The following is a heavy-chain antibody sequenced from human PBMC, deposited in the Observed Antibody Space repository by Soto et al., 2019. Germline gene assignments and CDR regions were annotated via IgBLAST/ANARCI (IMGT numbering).Heavy chain of an antibody. J-gene: IGHJ6*02. CDR2: LIPIVGTA. CDR3: ARARFDHRLVRPRSRYYGMDV. Sequence: QVQLVQSGAEVKKPGSSVKVSCKASGGTFSIYGISWGRQAPGQGLEWMGGLIPIVGTANYAQRLQGRVTITADESTSTADMELSSLRSEDTAVYYLARARFDHRLVRPRSRYYGMDVCGQVTTVTVSS. D-gene: IGHD6-13*01. CDR1: GGTFSIYG. V-gene: IGHV1-69*01.